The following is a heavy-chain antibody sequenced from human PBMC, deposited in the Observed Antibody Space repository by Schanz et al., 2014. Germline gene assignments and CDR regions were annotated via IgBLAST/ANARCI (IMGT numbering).Heavy chain of an antibody. V-gene: IGHV3-23*04. Sequence: VQLVESGGGVVQFGRSLRLSCAASGFTFSNYAMSWVRQAPGKGLEWVSAISGSGGSTYYADSVKGRFTISRDNSKNTLYLQMNSLRAEDTAVYYCAKDPSHGDYDYYFDYWGQGTLVTVSS. CDR2: ISGSGGST. CDR3: AKDPSHGDYDYYFDY. CDR1: GFTFSNYA. J-gene: IGHJ4*02. D-gene: IGHD3-22*01.